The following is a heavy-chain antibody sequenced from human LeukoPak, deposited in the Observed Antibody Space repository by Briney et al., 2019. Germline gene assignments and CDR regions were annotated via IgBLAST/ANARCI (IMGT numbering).Heavy chain of an antibody. J-gene: IGHJ4*02. Sequence: ASVQVSCKASGYTLTGYYLHWVRQAPGQGLEWMGWINPNTGATLSAQKFQGRITMTRDTSISTAYMDLSRLRSDDTAVYYCARDRVGSGWPRPYYFEVWGQGTLVTVSS. CDR2: INPNTGAT. V-gene: IGHV1-2*02. CDR3: ARDRVGSGWPRPYYFEV. D-gene: IGHD6-19*01. CDR1: GYTLTGYY.